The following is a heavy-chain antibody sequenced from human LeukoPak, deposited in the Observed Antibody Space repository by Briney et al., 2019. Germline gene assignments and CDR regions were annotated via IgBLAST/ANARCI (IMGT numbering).Heavy chain of an antibody. CDR3: ARDRSGYYGSGSYYNVRYYYGMDV. V-gene: IGHV1-46*01. CDR2: INPSGGST. D-gene: IGHD3-10*01. Sequence: ASVKVSCKAFGYTFTSYYMHWVRQAPGEGLEWMGIINPSGGSTSYAQKFQGRVTMTRDTSTSTVYMEVSSLRSEDTAVYYCARDRSGYYGSGSYYNVRYYYGMDVWGKGTTVTVSS. J-gene: IGHJ6*04. CDR1: GYTFTSYY.